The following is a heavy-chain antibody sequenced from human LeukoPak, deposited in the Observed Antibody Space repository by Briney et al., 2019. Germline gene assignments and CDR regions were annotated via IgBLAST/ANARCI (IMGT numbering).Heavy chain of an antibody. D-gene: IGHD3-10*01. V-gene: IGHV3-48*01. Sequence: AGGSLRLSCAASGFTFSSYSMNWVRQAPGKGLEWVSYISSSSSTIYYADSVKGRFTISRDNAKNSLYLQMNSLRAEDTAVYYCARSRGSGSYPKLYYYYYMDVWGKGTTVTVSS. CDR1: GFTFSSYS. CDR2: ISSSSSTI. J-gene: IGHJ6*03. CDR3: ARSRGSGSYPKLYYYYYMDV.